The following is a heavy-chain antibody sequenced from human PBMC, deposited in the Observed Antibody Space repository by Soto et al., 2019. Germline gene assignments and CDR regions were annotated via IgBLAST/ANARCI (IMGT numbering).Heavy chain of an antibody. CDR3: ARRYGGTFDY. Sequence: SETLSVTGTVSGGSSSSGDYYWTWVRQHPGKGLEWIGYIYYSGSTYYNPSLKSRVTISVDTSKNQFSLKLSSVTAADTAVYYCARRYGGTFDYWGQGTLVPLPS. CDR2: IYYSGST. V-gene: IGHV4-30-4*01. J-gene: IGHJ4*02. D-gene: IGHD4-17*01. CDR1: GGSSSSGDYY.